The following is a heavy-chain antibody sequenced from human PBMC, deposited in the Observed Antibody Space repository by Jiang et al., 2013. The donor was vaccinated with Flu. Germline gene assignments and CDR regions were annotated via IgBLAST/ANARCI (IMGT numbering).Heavy chain of an antibody. V-gene: IGHV4-59*08. CDR3: ARLSVSYYYDKGTFNI. Sequence: PGLLKPSETLSLTCAVSGDSMTGYYYNWIRQPPGKGLEWVGYIYYSGTTKYNPSLKSRVTISVDTSRNEFSLKLSSVTAADTAVYYCARLSVSYYYDKGTFNIWGRGTMVTVSS. CDR1: GDSMTGYY. CDR2: IYYSGTT. J-gene: IGHJ3*02. D-gene: IGHD3-22*01.